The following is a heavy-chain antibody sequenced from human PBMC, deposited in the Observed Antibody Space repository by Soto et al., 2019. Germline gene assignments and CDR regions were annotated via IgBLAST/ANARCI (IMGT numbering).Heavy chain of an antibody. CDR3: AKDDCGGGSCQIDY. CDR2: ISGSGGST. J-gene: IGHJ4*02. CDR1: GFTFSSYA. Sequence: VGSLRLSCAASGFTFSSYAMSWVRQAPGKGLEWVSAISGSGGSTYYADSVKGRFTISRDNSKNTLYLQMNSLRAEDTAVYYCAKDDCGGGSCQIDYWGQGTLVTVSS. D-gene: IGHD2-15*01. V-gene: IGHV3-23*01.